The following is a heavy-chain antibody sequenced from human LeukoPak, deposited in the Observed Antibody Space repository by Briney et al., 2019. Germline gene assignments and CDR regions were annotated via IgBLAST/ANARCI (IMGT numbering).Heavy chain of an antibody. J-gene: IGHJ3*02. CDR2: IYHSGST. CDR3: AREGARWEPSFSAFDI. V-gene: IGHV4-38-2*02. CDR1: GYSISSGYY. D-gene: IGHD1-26*01. Sequence: SQTLSLTCTVSGYSISSGYYWGWIRQPPGKGLEWIGSIYHSGSTYYNPSLKSRVTISVDTSKSQFSLKLSSVTAADTAVYYCAREGARWEPSFSAFDIWGQGTMVTVSS.